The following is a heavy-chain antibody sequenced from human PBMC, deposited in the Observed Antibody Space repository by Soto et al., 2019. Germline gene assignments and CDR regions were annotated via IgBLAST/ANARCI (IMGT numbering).Heavy chain of an antibody. J-gene: IGHJ4*02. CDR2: ISSSSSYI. V-gene: IGHV3-21*01. CDR3: AREGYNWNSKGDY. D-gene: IGHD1-7*01. CDR1: GFTFSSYS. Sequence: EVQLVESGGGLVKPGGSLRLSCAASGFTFSSYSMNWVRQAPGKGLEWVSSISSSSSYIYYADSVKGRFTISRDNAKNSLYLQINSLRAEDTAVYYCAREGYNWNSKGDYWGQGTLVTVSS.